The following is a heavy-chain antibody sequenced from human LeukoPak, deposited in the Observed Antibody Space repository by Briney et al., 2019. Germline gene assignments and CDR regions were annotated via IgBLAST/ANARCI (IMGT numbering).Heavy chain of an antibody. V-gene: IGHV3-21*01. Sequence: PGGSLRLSCAASGFTFSSYSMNWVRQAPGKGLEWVSSISSSSSYIYYADSVKGRFTISRDNAKNSLYLQMNSLRAEDTAVYYCARGDLGSHCSSTSCYNSTKPHNWFDPWGQGTLVTVSS. D-gene: IGHD2-2*02. CDR3: ARGDLGSHCSSTSCYNSTKPHNWFDP. CDR2: ISSSSSYI. J-gene: IGHJ5*02. CDR1: GFTFSSYS.